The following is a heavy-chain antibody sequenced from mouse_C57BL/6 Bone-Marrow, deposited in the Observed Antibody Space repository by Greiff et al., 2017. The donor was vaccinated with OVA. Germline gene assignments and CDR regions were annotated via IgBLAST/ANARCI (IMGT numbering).Heavy chain of an antibody. D-gene: IGHD1-1*01. CDR3: ARHDGSSYNFAY. Sequence: EVKLVESGGGLVQPGGSLKLSCAASGFTFSDYGMAWVRQAPRKGPEWVAFISNLAYSIYYADTVTGRFTISRENAKNTLYLEMSSLRSEDTAMDYCARHDGSSYNFAYWGQGTLVTVSA. CDR1: GFTFSDYG. V-gene: IGHV5-15*01. J-gene: IGHJ3*01. CDR2: ISNLAYSI.